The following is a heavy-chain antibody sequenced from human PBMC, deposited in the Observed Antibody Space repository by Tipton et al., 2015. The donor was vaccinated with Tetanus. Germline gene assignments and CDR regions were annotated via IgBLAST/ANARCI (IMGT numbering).Heavy chain of an antibody. Sequence: LRLSCTVSGDSFSGGGYWTWIRQHPGKGLEWIGYTYYSGHTHYNPSLRGRVDISLDTSQNQVSLNLRSVTAADTAVYYCAKDRLCGGECYSLWGRGTLVTVSS. CDR2: TYYSGHT. D-gene: IGHD2-21*01. CDR3: AKDRLCGGECYSL. V-gene: IGHV4-31*03. J-gene: IGHJ4*02. CDR1: GDSFSGGGY.